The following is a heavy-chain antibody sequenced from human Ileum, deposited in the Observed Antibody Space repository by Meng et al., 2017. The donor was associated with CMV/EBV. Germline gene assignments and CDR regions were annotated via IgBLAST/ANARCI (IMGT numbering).Heavy chain of an antibody. CDR3: ARDPGCDDPSCYGIGWDL. J-gene: IGHJ5*02. V-gene: IGHV1-2*02. Sequence: ASVKVSCKASGYSFTGYYIHWLRRAPGQGLEWVGWIKVDSGGTRYAPRFQGRVTLTRDTSINTAYMDLSRLGHDDTAVYYCARDPGCDDPSCYGIGWDLWGHGTRVTVSS. CDR2: IKVDSGGT. D-gene: IGHD2-2*01. CDR1: GYSFTGYY.